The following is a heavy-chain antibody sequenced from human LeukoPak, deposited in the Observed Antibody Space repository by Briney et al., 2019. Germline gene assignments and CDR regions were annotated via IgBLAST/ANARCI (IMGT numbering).Heavy chain of an antibody. CDR1: GFTFSSYA. Sequence: GGSLRLSCAASGFTFSSYAMNWVRQAPGKGLEWVSVISGSGATTYYADSVKGRFTISRDNSKNTLYLQMNSLRAEDTAIYYCAKGGNLLAVPGKFDYRGQGTLVTVSS. J-gene: IGHJ4*02. D-gene: IGHD6-19*01. CDR2: ISGSGATT. V-gene: IGHV3-23*01. CDR3: AKGGNLLAVPGKFDY.